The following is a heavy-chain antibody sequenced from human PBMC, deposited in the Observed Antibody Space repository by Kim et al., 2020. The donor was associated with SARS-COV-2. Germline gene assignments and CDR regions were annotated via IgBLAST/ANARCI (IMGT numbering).Heavy chain of an antibody. CDR3: ATVAYYYDSSGSHGFPFDP. V-gene: IGHV3-48*02. J-gene: IGHJ5*02. Sequence: GRFTISRDNAKNSLYLQMNSLRDEDTAVYYCATVAYYYDSSGSHGFPFDPWGQGTLVTVSS. D-gene: IGHD3-22*01.